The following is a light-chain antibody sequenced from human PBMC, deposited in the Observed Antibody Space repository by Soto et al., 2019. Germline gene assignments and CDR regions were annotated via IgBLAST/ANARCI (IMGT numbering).Light chain of an antibody. CDR1: SSDVGGYDH. CDR3: SSDAGAYNYV. J-gene: IGLJ1*01. V-gene: IGLV2-8*01. CDR2: EVT. Sequence: QSALTQPPSASGSPGQSVTIPCTGTSSDVGGYDHVSWYQQHPGKAPKLMIYEVTKRPAGVPDRFSGSKSANTASLTVSGLQAEDEADYFCSSDAGAYNYVFGTGTKLTVL.